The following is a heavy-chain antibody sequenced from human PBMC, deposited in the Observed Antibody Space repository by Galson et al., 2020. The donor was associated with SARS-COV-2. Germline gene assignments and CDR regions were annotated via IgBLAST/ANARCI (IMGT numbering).Heavy chain of an antibody. D-gene: IGHD4-17*01. CDR3: ARTTVNYHGMDV. Sequence: ESGPTLVKPTETLTLTCTISGLSLRSTRMGVSWFRQPPGKAMEWLAPIFSNDEEMYSTSLRNRLTISKDTSKSQVVLTMTNAALVDTATYYCARTTVNYHGMDVWGQGTTVTVSS. V-gene: IGHV2-26*03. CDR2: IFSNDEE. J-gene: IGHJ6*02. CDR1: GLSLRSTRMG.